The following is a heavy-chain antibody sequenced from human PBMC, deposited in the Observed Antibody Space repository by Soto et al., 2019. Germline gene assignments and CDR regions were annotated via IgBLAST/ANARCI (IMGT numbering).Heavy chain of an antibody. V-gene: IGHV3-33*01. CDR1: GFIVSSYG. CDR3: ARDQGYCSGGSCYVAGY. J-gene: IGHJ4*02. CDR2: IWYDGSST. D-gene: IGHD2-15*01. Sequence: GGSLRLSCAASGFIVSSYGMHWVRQAPGKGLEWVAVIWYDGSSTGYADSVMGRFTISRDNAKNTLYLQMNSLRAEDTAVYYCARDQGYCSGGSCYVAGYWGQGTLVTVSS.